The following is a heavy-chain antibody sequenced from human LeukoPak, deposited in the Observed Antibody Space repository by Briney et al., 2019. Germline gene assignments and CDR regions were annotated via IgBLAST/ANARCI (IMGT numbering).Heavy chain of an antibody. J-gene: IGHJ4*02. CDR1: GYTFTSYG. CDR3: ARSPMIPSDPPSY. Sequence: ASVKVSCKASGYTFTSYGISWVRQAPGQGLEWMGWISAYNGNTNYAQKLRGRVTMTTDTSTSTVYMELSSLRSEDTAVYYCARSPMIPSDPPSYWGQGTLVTVSS. V-gene: IGHV1-18*01. D-gene: IGHD3-22*01. CDR2: ISAYNGNT.